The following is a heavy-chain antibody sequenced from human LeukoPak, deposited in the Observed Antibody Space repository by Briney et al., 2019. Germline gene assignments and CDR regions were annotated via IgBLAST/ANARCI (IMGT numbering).Heavy chain of an antibody. J-gene: IGHJ5*02. CDR2: ISAYNGNT. V-gene: IGHV1-18*01. CDR1: GYTFTSYG. D-gene: IGHD1-26*01. Sequence: ASVKVSCKASGYTFTSYGISWVRQAPGQGLEWMGWISAYNGNTNYAQKLQGRVTMTTDTSTSTAYMELRSLRSDDTAVYYCAREGPLNSGREEEDLDPWGQGTLVTVSS. CDR3: AREGPLNSGREEEDLDP.